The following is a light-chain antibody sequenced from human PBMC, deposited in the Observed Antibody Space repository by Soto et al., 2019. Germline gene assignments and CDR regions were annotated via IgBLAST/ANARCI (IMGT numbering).Light chain of an antibody. V-gene: IGKV4-1*01. Sequence: IGLTQSACTLSLSPGERATLSCRASQSVSSSYLAWYQQKPGQPPKLLIYWASTRESGVPDRFSGSGSGTDFTLTISSLQAEDVAVYYCQQYYSTPLTFGGGTKVDNK. CDR3: QQYYSTPLT. CDR1: QSVSSSY. CDR2: WAS. J-gene: IGKJ4*01.